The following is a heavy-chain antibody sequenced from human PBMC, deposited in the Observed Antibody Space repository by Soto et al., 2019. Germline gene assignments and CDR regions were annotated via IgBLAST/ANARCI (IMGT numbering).Heavy chain of an antibody. CDR1: GFTFSSYG. CDR3: ARDTERWELASDAFDI. D-gene: IGHD1-26*01. CDR2: IWYDGSNK. Sequence: QVQLVESGGGVVQPGRSLRLSCAASGFTFSSYGMHWVRQAPGKGLEWVAVIWYDGSNKYYADSVKGRFTISRDNSKNTLYLQMNSLRAEDTAVYYCARDTERWELASDAFDIWGQGTMVTVSS. J-gene: IGHJ3*02. V-gene: IGHV3-33*01.